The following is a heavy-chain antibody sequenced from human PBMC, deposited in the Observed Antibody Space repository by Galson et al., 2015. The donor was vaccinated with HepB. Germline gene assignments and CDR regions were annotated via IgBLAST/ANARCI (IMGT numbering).Heavy chain of an antibody. J-gene: IGHJ4*02. D-gene: IGHD6-19*01. Sequence: SVKVSCKASGGTFSSYAISWVRQAPGQGLEWMGGIIPIFGTANYAQKFQGRVTITADESTSTAYMELSSLRSEDTAVYYCARYISGVAGGYFDFWGQGTLVTVSS. CDR3: ARYISGVAGGYFDF. CDR2: IIPIFGTA. CDR1: GGTFSSYA. V-gene: IGHV1-69*13.